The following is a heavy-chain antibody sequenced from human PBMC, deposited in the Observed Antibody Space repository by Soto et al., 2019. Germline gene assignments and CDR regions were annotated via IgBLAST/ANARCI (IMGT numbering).Heavy chain of an antibody. CDR3: ARDVGSDSSGSGVEDAFDI. CDR1: GGTFSSYT. V-gene: IGHV1-69*08. J-gene: IGHJ3*02. CDR2: IIPILGIA. Sequence: QVQLVQSGAEVKKPGSSVKVSCKASGGTFSSYTISWVRQAPGQGLEWMGRIIPILGIANYAQKFQGRVTINAEKSTRTAYMALSRLRPEGTAVYYCARDVGSDSSGSGVEDAFDICGQGTMVTVSS. D-gene: IGHD3-22*01.